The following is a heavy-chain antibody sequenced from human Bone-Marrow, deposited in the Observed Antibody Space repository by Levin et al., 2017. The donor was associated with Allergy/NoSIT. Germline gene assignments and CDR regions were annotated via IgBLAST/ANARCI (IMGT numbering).Heavy chain of an antibody. Sequence: GGSLRLSCAASGFTFSSYAMHWVRQAPGKGLEWVAVISYDGSNKYYADSVKGRFTISRDNSKNTLYLQMNSLRAEDTAVYYCARPEVLVMDVWGQGTTVTVSS. CDR3: ARPEVLVMDV. CDR1: GFTFSSYA. J-gene: IGHJ6*02. V-gene: IGHV3-30*04. CDR2: ISYDGSNK.